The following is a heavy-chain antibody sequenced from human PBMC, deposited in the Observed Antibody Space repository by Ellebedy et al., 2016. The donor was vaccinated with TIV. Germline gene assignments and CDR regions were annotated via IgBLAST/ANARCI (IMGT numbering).Heavy chain of an antibody. CDR3: SSNRAVIAGQYYFNH. CDR1: DFSFTDAW. D-gene: IGHD2-21*01. Sequence: PGGSLRLSCAAADFSFTDAWMHWVRQAPGKGPEWVGSVRSKTDGETTEYAAPVKGRFTVYRDDSIKTLYLQMNRLQIEDTAVYYCSSNRAVIAGQYYFNHWGQGTLVIVSS. V-gene: IGHV3-15*07. J-gene: IGHJ4*02. CDR2: VRSKTDGETT.